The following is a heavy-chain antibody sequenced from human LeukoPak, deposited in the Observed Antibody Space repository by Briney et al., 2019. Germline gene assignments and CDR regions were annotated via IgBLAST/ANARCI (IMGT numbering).Heavy chain of an antibody. Sequence: GASVKVSCKASGVSFNNYAVSWVRQAPGQGLGWMGGLIPLFETNYAQKFQGRVTITTDESATTTYMELTSLKSDDTAVYYCATYSGYEISTYYYYMDVWGKGTTVTVSS. CDR3: ATYSGYEISTYYYYMDV. V-gene: IGHV1-69*05. CDR2: LIPLFET. CDR1: GVSFNNYA. D-gene: IGHD5-12*01. J-gene: IGHJ6*03.